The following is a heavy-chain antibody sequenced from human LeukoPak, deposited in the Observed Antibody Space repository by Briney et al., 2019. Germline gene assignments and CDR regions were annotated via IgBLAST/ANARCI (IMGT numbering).Heavy chain of an antibody. Sequence: SETLSLTCTVSGGSIGSSSYYWGWIRQPPGKGLEWIGSIYYSGSTYYNPSLKSRVTISVDTSKNQFSLKLSSVTAADTAVYYCARHMRVATILNWFDPWGQGTLVTVSS. CDR3: ARHMRVATILNWFDP. CDR1: GGSIGSSSYY. CDR2: IYYSGST. J-gene: IGHJ5*02. D-gene: IGHD5-12*01. V-gene: IGHV4-39*01.